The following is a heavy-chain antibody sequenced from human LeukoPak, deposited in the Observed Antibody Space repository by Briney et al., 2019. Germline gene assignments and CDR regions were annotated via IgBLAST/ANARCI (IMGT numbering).Heavy chain of an antibody. CDR3: ATIRDTALRYWYFDL. CDR2: ICPSGGT. Sequence: PSETLSLTCTVSGGSISGFYWSWIRQPAGKGLEWIGRICPSGGTNYNPSLKSRVTMSTDTSKNQFSLKLRSVTAADTAVYYCATIRDTALRYWYFDLWGRGTLVIVSS. CDR1: GGSISGFY. J-gene: IGHJ2*01. D-gene: IGHD5-18*01. V-gene: IGHV4-4*07.